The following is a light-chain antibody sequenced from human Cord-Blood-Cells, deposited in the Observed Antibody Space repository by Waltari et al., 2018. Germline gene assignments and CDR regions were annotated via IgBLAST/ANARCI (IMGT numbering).Light chain of an antibody. Sequence: IVMTQSPDSLAVSLGERATIHCKSSQSVLYSSNNKNFLAWYQQNPGQPPKPLIYCASTRESGVPDRFSGSGSGTDFTLTISSLQAEDVAVYYCQQYYSTPLTFGGGTKVEIK. J-gene: IGKJ4*01. CDR2: CAS. V-gene: IGKV4-1*01. CDR3: QQYYSTPLT. CDR1: QSVLYSSNNKNF.